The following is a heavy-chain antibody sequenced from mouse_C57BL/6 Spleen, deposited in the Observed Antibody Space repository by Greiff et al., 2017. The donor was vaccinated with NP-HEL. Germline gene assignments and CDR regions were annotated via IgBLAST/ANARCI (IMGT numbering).Heavy chain of an antibody. CDR1: GYTFTSYW. CDR3: ARGGLRRGGFAY. V-gene: IGHV1-50*01. Sequence: QVQLQQPGAELVKPGASVKLSCKASGYTFTSYWMQWVKQRPGQGLEWIGEIDPSDSYTNYNQKFKGKATLTVDTSSSTAYMQLSSLTSEDSAVYYCARGGLRRGGFAYWGQGTLVTVSA. D-gene: IGHD2-4*01. J-gene: IGHJ3*01. CDR2: IDPSDSYT.